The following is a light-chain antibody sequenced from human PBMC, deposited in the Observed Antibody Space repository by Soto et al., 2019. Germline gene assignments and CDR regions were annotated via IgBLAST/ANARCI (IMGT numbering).Light chain of an antibody. J-gene: IGKJ3*01. CDR1: QSLLHGNGYNF. V-gene: IGKV2-28*01. CDR3: MQTLQTPFT. CDR2: VGS. Sequence: DIVMTQSPLSLPVTPGEPASISCRSSQSLLHGNGYNFLHWYLQRPGHSPQLLIYVGSERASGVPDRFSGSGSGTDFTLKISRVEAEDIGIYYCMQTLQTPFTFGPGTKVDFK.